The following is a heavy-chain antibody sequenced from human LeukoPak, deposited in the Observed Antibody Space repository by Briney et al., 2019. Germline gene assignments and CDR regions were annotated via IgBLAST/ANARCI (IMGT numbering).Heavy chain of an antibody. CDR1: GGSFSCYY. J-gene: IGHJ6*02. CDR3: ARQRSIGYCSGGSCYSGPSYYYGMDV. CDR2: IDHSGST. D-gene: IGHD2-15*01. Sequence: SETLSLTCAVYGGSFSCYYWSWIRQPPGKGLEWIGEIDHSGSTNYNPSLKSRVTISVDTSKNQFSLKLSSVTAADTAVYYCARQRSIGYCSGGSCYSGPSYYYGMDVWGQGTTVTVSS. V-gene: IGHV4-34*01.